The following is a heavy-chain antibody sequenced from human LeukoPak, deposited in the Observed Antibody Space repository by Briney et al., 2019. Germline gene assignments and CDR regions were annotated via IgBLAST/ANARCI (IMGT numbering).Heavy chain of an antibody. D-gene: IGHD3-22*01. CDR3: VRDGYYYDSSGYTLDY. CDR1: GFTFSSYS. Sequence: GGSLRLSCAASGFTFSSYSMNWVRQAPGKGLEWVSSISSSSSYIYYADSVKGRFTISRDNAKNSLYLQMNSLRAEDTAVYYCVRDGYYYDSSGYTLDYWGQGTLVTVSS. CDR2: ISSSSSYI. V-gene: IGHV3-21*01. J-gene: IGHJ4*02.